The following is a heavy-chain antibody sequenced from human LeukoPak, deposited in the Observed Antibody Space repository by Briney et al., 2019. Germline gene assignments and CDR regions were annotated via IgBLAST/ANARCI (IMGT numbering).Heavy chain of an antibody. CDR3: ARVWRTPRPNYYGSGSYLGVGYYFDY. Sequence: SETLSLTCTVSGGSISSSSYYWGWIRQPPGKGLEWIGSIYYSGSTYYNPSLKSRVTISVDTSKNQFSLKLSSVTAADTAVYYCARVWRTPRPNYYGSGSYLGVGYYFDYWGQGTLVTVSS. V-gene: IGHV4-39*01. CDR2: IYYSGST. CDR1: GGSISSSSYY. J-gene: IGHJ4*02. D-gene: IGHD3-10*01.